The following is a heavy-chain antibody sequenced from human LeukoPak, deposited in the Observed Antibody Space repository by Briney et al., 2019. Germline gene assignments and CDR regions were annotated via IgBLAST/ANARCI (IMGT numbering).Heavy chain of an antibody. CDR1: GFTVSSNY. V-gene: IGHV3-53*01. D-gene: IGHD2-2*02. CDR2: IYSGGST. J-gene: IGHJ3*02. CDR3: ARRDIVVVPAAIIGAFDI. Sequence: GGSLRLSCAASGFTVSSNYMSWVRQAPGKGLEWVSVIYSGGSTYYADSVKGRFTISRDNAKNSLYLQMNSLRAEDTALYYCARRDIVVVPAAIIGAFDIWGQGTMVTVSS.